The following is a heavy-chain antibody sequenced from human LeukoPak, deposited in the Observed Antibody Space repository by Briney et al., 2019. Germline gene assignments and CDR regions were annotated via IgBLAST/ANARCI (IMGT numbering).Heavy chain of an antibody. CDR3: ARDPGLSGEHYAFDI. Sequence: GGSLRLSCAASGFTFSSYSMNWVRQAPGKGLEWVSSISSRGSYIYYADSVKGRFTISRDNAKNSLYLQMNSLRAEDTAVYYCARDPGLSGEHYAFDIRGQGTMVTVSS. CDR1: GFTFSSYS. CDR2: ISSRGSYI. J-gene: IGHJ3*02. D-gene: IGHD2/OR15-2a*01. V-gene: IGHV3-21*04.